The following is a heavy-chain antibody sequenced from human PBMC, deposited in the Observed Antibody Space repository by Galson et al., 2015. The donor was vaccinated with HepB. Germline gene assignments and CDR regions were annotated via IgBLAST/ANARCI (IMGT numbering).Heavy chain of an antibody. J-gene: IGHJ3*02. D-gene: IGHD3-10*01. V-gene: IGHV5-51*03. CDR1: GYTFTSYW. Sequence: QSGAEVKKTGESLKVSCKGSGYTFTSYWIAWVRQMPGKGLEWMGIIYPGDSDTRYSRSFQGQVTISADKSISTAYLQWSSLKASDTAMYYCARRRDTGKAFDIWGQGTMVTVSS. CDR2: IYPGDSDT. CDR3: ARRRDTGKAFDI.